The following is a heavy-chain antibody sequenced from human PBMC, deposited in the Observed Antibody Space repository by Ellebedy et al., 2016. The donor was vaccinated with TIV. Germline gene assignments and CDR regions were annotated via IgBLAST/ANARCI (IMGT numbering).Heavy chain of an antibody. Sequence: SETLSLTCTVSGGSISSGDYYWGWIRQPPGKGLEWIGSIYYSGSTDYNPSLKSRVTISADTSKNQFSLRLSSVTAADTAVYYCARWFGELLYVRWFDPWGQGTLVTVSS. V-gene: IGHV4-39*01. D-gene: IGHD3-10*01. J-gene: IGHJ5*02. CDR1: GGSISSGDYY. CDR3: ARWFGELLYVRWFDP. CDR2: IYYSGST.